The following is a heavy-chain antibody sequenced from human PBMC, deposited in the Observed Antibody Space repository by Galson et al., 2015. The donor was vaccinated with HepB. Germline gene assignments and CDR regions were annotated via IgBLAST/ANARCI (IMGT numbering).Heavy chain of an antibody. J-gene: IGHJ4*02. V-gene: IGHV5-51*01. CDR3: ARQPYCSASSCYREFDY. D-gene: IGHD2-15*01. CDR2: INPADSNT. Sequence: QSGAEVKKPGEPLKIFCKGSGYSFSNYWIGWVRQMPGKGLEWMGIINPADSNTKYSPSFQGQVTISADKSISTAYLQWSSLRASDTAMYFCARQPYCSASSCYREFDYWGQGTLVTVSS. CDR1: GYSFSNYW.